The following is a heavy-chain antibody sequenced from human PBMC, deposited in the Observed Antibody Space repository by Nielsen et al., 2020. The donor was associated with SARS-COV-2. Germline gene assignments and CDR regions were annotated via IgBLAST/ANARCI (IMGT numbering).Heavy chain of an antibody. D-gene: IGHD6-6*01. V-gene: IGHV5-51*01. CDR3: ARHTRSSSSFYYYYYMDV. CDR2: IYPGDSDT. J-gene: IGHJ6*03. Sequence: KVSCKGSGYSFPTYWIGWVRQMPGKGLEWMGIIYPGDSDTRYSPSFQGRVTISADKSISTAYLQWSSLKASDTAKYYCARHTRSSSSFYYYYYMDVWGKGTTVTVSS. CDR1: GYSFPTYW.